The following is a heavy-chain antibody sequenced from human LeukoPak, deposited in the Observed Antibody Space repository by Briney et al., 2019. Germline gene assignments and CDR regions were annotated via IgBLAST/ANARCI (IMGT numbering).Heavy chain of an antibody. J-gene: IGHJ4*02. V-gene: IGHV4-61*02. CDR2: IYTSGSI. D-gene: IGHD2-2*01. CDR3: ASGFVVVPAAPPDY. Sequence: PSETLSLTCTVSGGSISSGSYYWSWIRQPAGKGLEWIGRIYTSGSINYNPSLKSRVTILVDTSKNQFSLKLSSVTAADTTVYYCASGFVVVPAAPPDYWGQGTLVTVSS. CDR1: GGSISSGSYY.